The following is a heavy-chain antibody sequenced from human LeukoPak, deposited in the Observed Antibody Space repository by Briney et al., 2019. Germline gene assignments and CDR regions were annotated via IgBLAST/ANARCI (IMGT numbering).Heavy chain of an antibody. CDR2: IYYSGST. V-gene: IGHV4-59*12. CDR1: GGSISSYY. CDR3: ARDFSTAMAGNAFGI. J-gene: IGHJ3*02. Sequence: SGTLSLTCTVSGGSISSYYWSWLRQPPGKGLEWIGYIYYSGSTNYNPSLKSRVTISVDTSKNQFSLKLSSVTAADTAVYYCARDFSTAMAGNAFGIWGQGTMVTVSS. D-gene: IGHD5-18*01.